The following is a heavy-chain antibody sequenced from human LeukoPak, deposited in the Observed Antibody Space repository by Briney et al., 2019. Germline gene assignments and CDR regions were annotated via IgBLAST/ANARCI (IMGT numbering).Heavy chain of an antibody. CDR2: IYYSGST. D-gene: IGHD1-1*01. J-gene: IGHJ6*03. V-gene: IGHV4-59*08. CDR3: ARHWERDPPKYYMDV. Sequence: SETLSLTCTVSGGSISSYYWSWIRQPPGKGLEWIGYIYYSGSTNYSPSLKSRVTISVDTSKNQFSLKLSSVTAADTAVYYCARHWERDPPKYYMDVWGKGTTVTVSS. CDR1: GGSISSYY.